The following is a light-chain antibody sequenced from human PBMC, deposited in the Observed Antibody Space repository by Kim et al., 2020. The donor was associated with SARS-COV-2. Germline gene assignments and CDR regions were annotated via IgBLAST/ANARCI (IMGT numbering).Light chain of an antibody. CDR1: ALPKKY. CDR3: LSADSSATWV. J-gene: IGLJ3*02. CDR2: KDS. Sequence: SYELTQPPSVSVSLGQMARITCSGEALPKKYAYWYQQKPGQFPVLVIYKDSERPSGIPERFSGSSSGTIVTLTISGVQAEDEADYYCLSADSSATWVFGGGTQLTVL. V-gene: IGLV3-16*01.